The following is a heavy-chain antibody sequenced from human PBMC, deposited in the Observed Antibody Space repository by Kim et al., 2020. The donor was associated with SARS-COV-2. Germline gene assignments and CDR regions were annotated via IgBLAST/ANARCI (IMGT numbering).Heavy chain of an antibody. CDR2: MNPNSGNT. Sequence: ASVKVSCKASGYTFISYDINWVRQATGQGLEWMGWMNPNSGNTGYAQKFQGRVTMTRNTSISTAYMELSSLRSEDTAVYYCARGFRAAAGPFYYYYYMDVWGRGTAVPVSS. J-gene: IGHJ6*03. CDR1: GYTFISYD. CDR3: ARGFRAAAGPFYYYYYMDV. V-gene: IGHV1-8*01. D-gene: IGHD6-13*01.